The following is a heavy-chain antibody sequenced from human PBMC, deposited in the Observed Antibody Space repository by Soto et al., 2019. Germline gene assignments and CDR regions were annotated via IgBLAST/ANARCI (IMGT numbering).Heavy chain of an antibody. J-gene: IGHJ6*02. D-gene: IGHD1-1*01. CDR1: GLTFSSYG. V-gene: IGHV3-30*18. CDR3: AKQSGTYESYYGMDV. CDR2: ISYDGNNK. Sequence: ESGGGEVQPGRSLRLSCAASGLTFSSYGMHWVRQAPGKGLECVAVISYDGNNKNYADSVKGRFTISRDNSKNTVYLQMNSLRAEDTAVYYCAKQSGTYESYYGMDVWGQGTTVTVSS.